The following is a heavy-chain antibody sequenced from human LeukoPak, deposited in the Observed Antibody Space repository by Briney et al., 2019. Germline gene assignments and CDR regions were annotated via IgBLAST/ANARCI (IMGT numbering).Heavy chain of an antibody. D-gene: IGHD2-2*01. CDR1: GYTFTSYG. J-gene: IGHJ6*02. Sequence: ASVKVSCKASGYTFTSYGISWVRQAPGQGLEWLGWNSAYNGNTNYAQKLQGRVTMTTDTSTSTAYMELRSLRSDDTAVYYCARDGSCSSTSCQYYYYGMDVWGQGTTVTVSS. CDR2: NSAYNGNT. V-gene: IGHV1-18*01. CDR3: ARDGSCSSTSCQYYYYGMDV.